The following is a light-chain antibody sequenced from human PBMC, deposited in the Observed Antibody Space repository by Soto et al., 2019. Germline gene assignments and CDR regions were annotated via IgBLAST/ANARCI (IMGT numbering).Light chain of an antibody. CDR2: DAS. CDR1: QGISTY. V-gene: IGKV1-9*01. J-gene: IGKJ4*01. Sequence: DIQLTQSPSLLSASVGDRVTITCRASQGISTYLAWYQQKPGKAPKLLIYDASTLERGVPSRFSGSGSGTEFTLTISSLQPDDFATYYCQQLNGYLALTFGGGTTVEIK. CDR3: QQLNGYLALT.